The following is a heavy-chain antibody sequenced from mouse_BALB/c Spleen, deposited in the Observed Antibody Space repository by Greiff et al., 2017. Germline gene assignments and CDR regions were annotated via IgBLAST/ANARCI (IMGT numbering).Heavy chain of an antibody. CDR1: GFTFSSYT. CDR2: ISSGGSYT. D-gene: IGHD2-4*01. J-gene: IGHJ4*01. CDR3: TRGGDYYDAMDY. Sequence: EVKLMESGGGLVKPGGSLKLSCAASGFTFSSYTMSWVRQTPEKRLEWVATISSGGSYTYYPDSVKGRFTISRDNAKNTLYLQMSSLKSEDTAMYYCTRGGDYYDAMDYWGQGTSVTVSS. V-gene: IGHV5-6-4*01.